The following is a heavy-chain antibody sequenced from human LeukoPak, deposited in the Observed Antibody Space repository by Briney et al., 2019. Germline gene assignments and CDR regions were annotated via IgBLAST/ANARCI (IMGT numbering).Heavy chain of an antibody. CDR2: ISYDGSNK. CDR3: ASSAPYWY. J-gene: IGHJ4*02. V-gene: IGHV3-30*03. CDR1: GFTFSSYG. D-gene: IGHD2-15*01. Sequence: GGSLRLSCAASGFTFSSYGMHWVRQAPGKGLEWVAVISYDGSNKYYADSVKGRFTISRDNSKNTLYLQMNSLRAEDTAVYYCASSAPYWYWGQGTLVTVSS.